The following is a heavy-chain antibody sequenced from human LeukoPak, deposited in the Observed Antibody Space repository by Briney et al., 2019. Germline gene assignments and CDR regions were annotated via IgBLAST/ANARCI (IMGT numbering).Heavy chain of an antibody. CDR3: AKDSANRLYSYPDF. CDR2: ISESGDRT. CDR1: GLTFSTYA. J-gene: IGHJ4*02. V-gene: IGHV3-23*01. D-gene: IGHD2-21*01. Sequence: GGSLRLSCAASGLTFSTYAMSWVRQAPGKGLEWVSGISESGDRTNYADSVKGRFTISRDNSKNTLNLQMNSLRAEDTAVYYCAKDSANRLYSYPDFWGQGTLVTVSS.